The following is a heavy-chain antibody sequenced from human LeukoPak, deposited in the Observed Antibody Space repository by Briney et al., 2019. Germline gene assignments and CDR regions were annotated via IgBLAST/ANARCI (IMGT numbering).Heavy chain of an antibody. J-gene: IGHJ6*03. Sequence: SETLSLTCTVSGGSISSGSYYWSWIRQPAGKGLEWIGRIYTSGSTNYNPSLKSRVTISVDTSKNQFSLKLSSVTAADTAVYYCARARGLMDVWGKGTTVTVSS. CDR1: GGSISSGSYY. V-gene: IGHV4-61*02. CDR3: ARARGLMDV. CDR2: IYTSGST.